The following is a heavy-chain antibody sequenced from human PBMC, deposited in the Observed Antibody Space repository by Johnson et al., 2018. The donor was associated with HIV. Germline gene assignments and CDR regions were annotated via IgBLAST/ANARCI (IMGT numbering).Heavy chain of an antibody. CDR1: GFTFDDYA. Sequence: VLLVESGGGLVQPGRSLRLSCAASGFTFDDYAMHWVRQAPGKGLEWVSGISWNSGSIGYADSVKGRFTISRYNAKNSLYLQMNSLRAEDTAVSYCASTCGGDCSRGDAFDIWGQGTMVTVSS. D-gene: IGHD2-21*02. CDR2: ISWNSGSI. J-gene: IGHJ3*02. CDR3: ASTCGGDCSRGDAFDI. V-gene: IGHV3-9*01.